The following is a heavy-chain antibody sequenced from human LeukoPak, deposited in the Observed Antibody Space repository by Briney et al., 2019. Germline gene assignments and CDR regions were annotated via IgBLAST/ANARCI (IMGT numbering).Heavy chain of an antibody. D-gene: IGHD6-19*01. Sequence: RASVKVSCKASGYTFTSYDINWVRQATGQGLEWMGWMNPNSGNTGYAQKFQGRVTMTRNTSISTAYMELSSLRSEDTAVYYCARNFGSGWFGPGPYYYGMDVWGQGTTVTVPS. V-gene: IGHV1-8*01. CDR3: ARNFGSGWFGPGPYYYGMDV. J-gene: IGHJ6*02. CDR1: GYTFTSYD. CDR2: MNPNSGNT.